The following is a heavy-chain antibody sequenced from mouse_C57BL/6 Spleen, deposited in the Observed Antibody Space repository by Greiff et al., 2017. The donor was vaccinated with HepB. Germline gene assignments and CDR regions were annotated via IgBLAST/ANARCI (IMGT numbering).Heavy chain of an antibody. CDR3: ARDGTEAMDY. CDR2: ISDGGSYT. CDR1: GFTFSSYA. Sequence: EVKLVESGGGLVKPGGSLKLSCAASGFTFSSYAMSWVRQTPEKRLEWVATISDGGSYTYYPDNVKGRFTISRYNAKNNLYLQMSHLKSEDTAMYYCARDGTEAMDYWGQGTSVTVSS. D-gene: IGHD4-1*01. J-gene: IGHJ4*01. V-gene: IGHV5-4*01.